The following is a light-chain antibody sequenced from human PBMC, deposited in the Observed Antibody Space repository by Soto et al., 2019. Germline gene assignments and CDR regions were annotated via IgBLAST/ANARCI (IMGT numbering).Light chain of an antibody. CDR3: QQSYSTPYT. J-gene: IGKJ2*01. CDR2: AVS. CDR1: QSISSY. V-gene: IGKV1-39*01. Sequence: DIPMTQSPTSLSASVGDRVTITCRASQSISSYLNWYQQKPGKAPKLLIYAVSNLQSGVPSRFSGSRSGTDFTLTIRSLQREDFATYSCQQSYSTPYTFGQGTKLEIK.